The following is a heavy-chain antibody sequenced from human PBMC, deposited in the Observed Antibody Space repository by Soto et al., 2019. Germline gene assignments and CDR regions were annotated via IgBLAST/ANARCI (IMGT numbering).Heavy chain of an antibody. V-gene: IGHV3-23*01. CDR1: GFTFSNYA. D-gene: IGHD4-17*01. J-gene: IGHJ4*02. Sequence: PEGSLRLSGSASGFTFSNYALTWVRQAPGKGLEWVAFISGSAISTYYADSVKGRFAISRDNPKNTQYLQMNSLRAEDTGLYSCAKSEVSTLFNHLDNWGQGTLVTVSS. CDR3: AKSEVSTLFNHLDN. CDR2: ISGSAIST.